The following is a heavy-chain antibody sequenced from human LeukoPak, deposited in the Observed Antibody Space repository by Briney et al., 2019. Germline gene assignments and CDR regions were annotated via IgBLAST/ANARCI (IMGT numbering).Heavy chain of an antibody. D-gene: IGHD3-9*01. CDR1: GYTFTSYD. Sequence: ASVKVSCKASGYTFTSYDINWVRQATGQGLEWMGWMNPNSGNTGYAQKFQGRVTMTRNTSISTAYMELSSLRSEDTAVYYCARSSAAALLRYFDWPEDNWFDPWGQGTLVTVSS. V-gene: IGHV1-8*01. CDR3: ARSSAAALLRYFDWPEDNWFDP. J-gene: IGHJ5*02. CDR2: MNPNSGNT.